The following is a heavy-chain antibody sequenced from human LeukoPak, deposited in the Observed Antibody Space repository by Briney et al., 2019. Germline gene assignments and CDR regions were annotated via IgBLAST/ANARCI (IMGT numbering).Heavy chain of an antibody. V-gene: IGHV4-4*07. D-gene: IGHD3-3*01. CDR2: IYTSGST. CDR1: GGSISSYY. J-gene: IGHJ4*02. CDR3: ARGLKDYDFWSGYYIGDY. Sequence: SETLSLTCTVSGGSISSYYWSWIRQPAGKGLEWIGRIYTSGSTNYNPSLKSRVTISVDTSKNQFSLKLSSVTAADTAVYYCARGLKDYDFWSGYYIGDYWGQGTLVTVSS.